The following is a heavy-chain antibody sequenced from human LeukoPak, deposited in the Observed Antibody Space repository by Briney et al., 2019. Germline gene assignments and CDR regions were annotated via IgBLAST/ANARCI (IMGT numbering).Heavy chain of an antibody. CDR3: ARRGATRGDGFDY. V-gene: IGHV4-34*01. CDR2: IDHSGST. Sequence: SETLSLTCAVYIKSFSDYYWAWIRQPPGKGLEWIGEIDHSGSTNYNPSLKSRVTISVDTSKNQFSLKLSSVTAADTAVYYCARRGATRGDGFDYWGQGTLVTVSS. D-gene: IGHD5-12*01. CDR1: IKSFSDYY. J-gene: IGHJ4*02.